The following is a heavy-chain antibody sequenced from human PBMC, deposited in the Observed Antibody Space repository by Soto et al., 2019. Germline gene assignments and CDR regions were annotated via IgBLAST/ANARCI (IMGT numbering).Heavy chain of an antibody. Sequence: QVQLQESGPALVKPSGTLSLTCTVSGGSITTNDWWTWLRQPPGKGLEWIGDSFHDGSTNYRPSLESRLTMSVDKSKNQFSLNLSSVAAADSALYYCAKSSELRRGFDSWGQGALVTVSS. D-gene: IGHD3-10*01. CDR2: SFHDGST. CDR1: GGSITTNDW. CDR3: AKSSELRRGFDS. V-gene: IGHV4-4*02. J-gene: IGHJ4*02.